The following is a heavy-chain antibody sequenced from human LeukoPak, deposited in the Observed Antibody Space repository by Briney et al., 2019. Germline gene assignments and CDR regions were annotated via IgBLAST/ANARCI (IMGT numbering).Heavy chain of an antibody. CDR1: GGSFSGYY. V-gene: IGHV4-34*01. CDR3: ARDRRYSYGYNDY. D-gene: IGHD5-18*01. J-gene: IGHJ4*02. Sequence: PSETLSLTCAVYGGSFSGYYWSWIRQPPGKGLEWIGEINHSGTTNYNPSLKSRVTISVDTSKNQFSLKLSSVTAADTAVYYCARDRRYSYGYNDYWGQGTLVTVSS. CDR2: INHSGTT.